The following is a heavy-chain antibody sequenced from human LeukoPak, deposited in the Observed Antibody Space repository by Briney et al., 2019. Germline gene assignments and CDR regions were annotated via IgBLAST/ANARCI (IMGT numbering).Heavy chain of an antibody. Sequence: PSETLSLTCAVYGGSFSGYYWSWIRQPAGKGLEWIGRIYTSGGANYNPSLESRVTMSVDTSKNQFSLKLSSVTAADTAMYYCARAAEYSSGWYLFDYWGRGILVTVSA. D-gene: IGHD6-19*01. CDR1: GGSFSGYY. CDR3: ARAAEYSSGWYLFDY. V-gene: IGHV4-59*10. CDR2: IYTSGGA. J-gene: IGHJ4*02.